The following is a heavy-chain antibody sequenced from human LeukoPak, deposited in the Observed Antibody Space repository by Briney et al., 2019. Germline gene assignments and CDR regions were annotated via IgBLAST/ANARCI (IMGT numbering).Heavy chain of an antibody. J-gene: IGHJ6*04. Sequence: KPGGSLRLSCAASGFTFSNAWMSWVRQAPGKGLEWVGRIKSKADGGTTDCAAPVKGRFTISRDDSKNTLYLQMNSLKIEDTAVYYCTTGDGSGSRGMDVWGKGTTVTVSS. CDR2: IKSKADGGTT. CDR3: TTGDGSGSRGMDV. V-gene: IGHV3-15*01. CDR1: GFTFSNAW. D-gene: IGHD3-10*01.